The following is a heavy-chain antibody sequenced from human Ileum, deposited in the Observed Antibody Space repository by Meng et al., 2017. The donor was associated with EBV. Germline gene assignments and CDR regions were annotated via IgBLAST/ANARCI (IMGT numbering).Heavy chain of an antibody. CDR2: IYYSGTT. J-gene: IGHJ4*02. CDR3: ARNSESGSYIDY. V-gene: IGHV4-28*01. CDR1: GYSISTTNW. Sequence: QGHLKESGPGRVKPSDTRSLPCAVSGYSISTTNWWGRIRQPPGKGLVWIGHIYYSGTTYNNPSLKSRVTMSIDPSKNQFSLKLSSVTAVDTAVYYCARNSESGSYIDYWGLGTLVTVSS. D-gene: IGHD1-26*01.